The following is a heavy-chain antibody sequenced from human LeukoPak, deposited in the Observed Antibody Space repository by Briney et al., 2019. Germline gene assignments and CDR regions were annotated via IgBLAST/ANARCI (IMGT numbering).Heavy chain of an antibody. J-gene: IGHJ4*02. CDR3: ARKGDSSSFWSPDLDY. D-gene: IGHD6-6*01. CDR2: VSNSGDYI. CDR1: GFSFSSYR. Sequence: GGSLRLSCAASGFSFSSYRMNWVRQAPGKGLEWVSSVSNSGDYIHYADSVKGRFTISRDNSKNSLYLQMNSLRAEDTAVYYCARKGDSSSFWSPDLDYWGQGTLVTVSS. V-gene: IGHV3-21*06.